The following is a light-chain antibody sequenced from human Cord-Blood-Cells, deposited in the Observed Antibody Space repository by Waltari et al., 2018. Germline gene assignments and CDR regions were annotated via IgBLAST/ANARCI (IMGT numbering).Light chain of an antibody. CDR3: SSYAGSSNVV. V-gene: IGLV2-8*01. CDR2: EVS. CDR1: SSDVGGYNI. Sequence: QSALTQPPSGSGSPGQSVTISCTGTSSDVGGYNIVSWYQQHPGKAPKLMIYEVSKRPSGVPNRFSGSKSGNTASLTVSGLQAEDEADYYCSSYAGSSNVVFGGGTKLTVL. J-gene: IGLJ2*01.